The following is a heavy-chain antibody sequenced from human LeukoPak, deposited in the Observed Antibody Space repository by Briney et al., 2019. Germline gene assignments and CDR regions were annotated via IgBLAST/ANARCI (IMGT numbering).Heavy chain of an antibody. J-gene: IGHJ4*02. D-gene: IGHD3-16*01. CDR3: ARNDYNFDH. CDR1: GFTFSSYE. V-gene: IGHV3-48*03. Sequence: QPGGSLRLSCAASGFTFSSYEMNWVRQAPGKGLEWVSYISSSGSTIYYADSVQGRFTISRDNAKNSLYLQMSSLRAEDTAVYYCARNDYNFDHWGQGTLVTVSS. CDR2: ISSSGSTI.